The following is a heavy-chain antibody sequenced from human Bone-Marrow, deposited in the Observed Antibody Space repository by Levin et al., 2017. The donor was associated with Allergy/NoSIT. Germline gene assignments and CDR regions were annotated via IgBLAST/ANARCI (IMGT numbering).Heavy chain of an antibody. V-gene: IGHV3-33*01. D-gene: IGHD3-22*01. CDR2: IWYDGSNK. J-gene: IGHJ4*02. CDR3: ARDLDSSGSYYFDY. Sequence: GESLKISCAASGFTFSSYGMHWVRQAPGKGLEWVAVIWYDGSNKYYADSVKGRFTISRDNSKNTLYLQMNSLRAEDTAVYYCARDLDSSGSYYFDYWGQGTLVTVSS. CDR1: GFTFSSYG.